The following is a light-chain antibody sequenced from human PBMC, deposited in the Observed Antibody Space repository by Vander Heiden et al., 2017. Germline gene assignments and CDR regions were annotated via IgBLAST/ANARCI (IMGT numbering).Light chain of an antibody. CDR1: SLRSYY. V-gene: IGLV3-19*01. J-gene: IGLJ2*01. CDR3: NSRDSSGNHP. Sequence: SSELTQDPAVSVALGQTVSITGQADSLRSYYASWYQQKPGQAPVLVIYGKNNRPSGIPDRFSGSSSGNTASLTITGAQAEDEADYYCNSRDSSGNHPFGGGTKLTVL. CDR2: GKN.